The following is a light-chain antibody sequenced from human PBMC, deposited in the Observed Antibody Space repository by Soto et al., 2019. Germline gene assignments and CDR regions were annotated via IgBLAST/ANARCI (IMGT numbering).Light chain of an antibody. CDR3: HQYGSSVRA. CDR1: QSITGNY. Sequence: DIVLTQSPGTLSLSLGDRATVSCRARQSITGNYLAWRQQKPGQAPKLLIYGASTRAPGIPDRFNGSGSGTDFTLTISRLEADDVAVYHCHQYGSSVRAFGQGTKLEIK. V-gene: IGKV3-20*01. J-gene: IGKJ1*01. CDR2: GAS.